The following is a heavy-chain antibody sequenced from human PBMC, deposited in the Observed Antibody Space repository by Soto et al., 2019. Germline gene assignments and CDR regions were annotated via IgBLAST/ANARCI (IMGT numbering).Heavy chain of an antibody. V-gene: IGHV3-30*18. CDR3: AKEAFVVVTAPDFDY. CDR1: GFTFSSYG. CDR2: ISYDGSNK. J-gene: IGHJ4*02. Sequence: QVQLVESGGGVVQPGRSLRLSCAASGFTFSSYGMHWVRQAPGKGLEWVAVISYDGSNKYYADSVKGPFTISRDNSKNTLYLQMNSLRAEDTAVYYCAKEAFVVVTAPDFDYWGQGTLVTVSS. D-gene: IGHD2-21*02.